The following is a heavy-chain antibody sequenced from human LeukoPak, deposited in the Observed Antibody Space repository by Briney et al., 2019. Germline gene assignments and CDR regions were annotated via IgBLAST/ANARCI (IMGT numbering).Heavy chain of an antibody. Sequence: SETLSLTCTVSGGSISSYYWSWIRQPPGKGLEWIGYIYYSGSTNYNPSLESRVTISVDTSKNQFSLKLSSVTAADTAVYYCARDSEQQLNYYGMDVWGQGTTVTVSS. CDR3: ARDSEQQLNYYGMDV. CDR1: GGSISSYY. D-gene: IGHD6-13*01. V-gene: IGHV4-59*01. J-gene: IGHJ6*02. CDR2: IYYSGST.